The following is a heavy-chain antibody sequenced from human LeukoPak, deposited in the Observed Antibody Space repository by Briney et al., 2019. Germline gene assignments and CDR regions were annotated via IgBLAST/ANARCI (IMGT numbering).Heavy chain of an antibody. CDR1: GFTFSSYG. CDR2: ISVSGNT. Sequence: GGSLRLSCAASGFTFSSYGMHWVRQAPGKGLEWVSAISVSGNTYHADSVKGRFTISRDSSKNTLYLQMNSLRAEDTAVYYCAKDSGYYDSRVWGQGTLVTVSS. D-gene: IGHD3-22*01. V-gene: IGHV3-NL1*01. CDR3: AKDSGYYDSRV. J-gene: IGHJ4*02.